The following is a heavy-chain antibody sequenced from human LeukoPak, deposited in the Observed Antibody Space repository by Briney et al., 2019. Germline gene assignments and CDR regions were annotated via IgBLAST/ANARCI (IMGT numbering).Heavy chain of an antibody. CDR1: GFTFSSYS. CDR2: ISSRISTI. Sequence: GGSLTPSCPASGFTFSSYSMNWVRQAHGKWLEWDSSISSRISTIYYADSVKGRFTISRDNAKNSLYLQMNSLRAEDTAVYYCARQWYYYDSSGYYYDAFDIWGQGTMVTVSS. CDR3: ARQWYYYDSSGYYYDAFDI. V-gene: IGHV3-48*04. J-gene: IGHJ3*02. D-gene: IGHD3-22*01.